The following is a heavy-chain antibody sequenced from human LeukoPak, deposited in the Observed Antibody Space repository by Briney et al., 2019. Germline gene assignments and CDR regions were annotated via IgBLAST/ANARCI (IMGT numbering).Heavy chain of an antibody. V-gene: IGHV1-2*02. CDR2: INPNSGGT. CDR3: ARVGIVGASTAKY. Sequence: ASVKVSCKASGYAFTSYGISWVRQAPGQGLEWMGWINPNSGGTNYAQKFQGRVTMTRDTSISTAYMELSRLRSDDTAVYYCARVGIVGASTAKYWGQGTLVTVSS. J-gene: IGHJ4*02. D-gene: IGHD1-26*01. CDR1: GYAFTSYG.